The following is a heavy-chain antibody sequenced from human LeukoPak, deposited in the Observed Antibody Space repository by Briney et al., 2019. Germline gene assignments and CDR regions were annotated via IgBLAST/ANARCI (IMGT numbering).Heavy chain of an antibody. J-gene: IGHJ6*03. CDR3: AKDIGCSSTSCYTPWYYYYYMDV. CDR2: ISGSGGST. CDR1: GFTFSSYA. V-gene: IGHV3-23*01. Sequence: AGGSLRLSCAASGFTFSSYAMSWVRQAPGKGLEWVSAISGSGGSTYYADSVKGRFTISRDNSKNTLYLQMNSLRAEDTAVYYCAKDIGCSSTSCYTPWYYYYYMDVWGKGTTVTVSS. D-gene: IGHD2-2*02.